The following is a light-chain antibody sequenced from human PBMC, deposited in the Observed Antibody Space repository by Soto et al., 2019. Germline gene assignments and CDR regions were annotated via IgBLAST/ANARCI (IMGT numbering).Light chain of an antibody. CDR1: QSVSSSY. CDR2: GAS. CDR3: QQYGSSLFT. J-gene: IGKJ3*01. Sequence: ETLLTPSPATLTSFPGDRATLSCRASQSVSSSYLAWCQQKPGQAPRLLIYGASSRATGIPDRFSGGGFGTDFTLTVSRLEPEDFAVYYCQQYGSSLFTFGPGTKVDIK. V-gene: IGKV3-20*01.